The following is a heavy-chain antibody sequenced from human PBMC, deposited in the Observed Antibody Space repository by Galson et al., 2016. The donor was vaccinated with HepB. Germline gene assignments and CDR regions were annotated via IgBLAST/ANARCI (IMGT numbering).Heavy chain of an antibody. CDR1: DGSISNSGFS. CDR2: VYRGKT. J-gene: IGHJ4*02. CDR3: ARAGLGTKASFDY. V-gene: IGHV4-39*01. Sequence: ETLSLSCTVSDGSISNSGFSWGWIRQPPGKGLEWIGTVYRGKTYYNPSLGGRVTISVGMSTDLLSLKLTSLTAADTAVYYCARAGLGTKASFDYWGQGTLVAVSS. D-gene: IGHD1-7*01.